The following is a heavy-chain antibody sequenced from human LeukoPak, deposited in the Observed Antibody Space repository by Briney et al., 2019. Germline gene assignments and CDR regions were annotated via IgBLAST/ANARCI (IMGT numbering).Heavy chain of an antibody. CDR2: INPSGGST. J-gene: IGHJ4*02. V-gene: IGHV1-46*01. CDR1: GYTFTGYY. CDR3: ARDFYYYDSSGYYSPHYFDY. Sequence: ASVKVSCKASGYTFTGYYMHWVRQAPGQGLEWMGIINPSGGSTSYAQKFQGRVTMTRDTSTSTVYMELSSLRSEDTAVYYCARDFYYYDSSGYYSPHYFDYWGQGTLVTVSS. D-gene: IGHD3-22*01.